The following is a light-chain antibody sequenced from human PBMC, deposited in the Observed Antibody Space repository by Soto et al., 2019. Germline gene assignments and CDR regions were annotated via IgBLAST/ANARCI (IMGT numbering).Light chain of an antibody. Sequence: DIQMTQSPSSLSASVGVSVTITCRASQSISTYLNWYQQKVGKAPKLLIYAASSLQRGVPSRFSGSGSGTDFTLTISSLQPEDFATYYCQQSYSTPRTFGQGTKLEIK. CDR3: QQSYSTPRT. CDR1: QSISTY. V-gene: IGKV1-39*01. J-gene: IGKJ2*02. CDR2: AAS.